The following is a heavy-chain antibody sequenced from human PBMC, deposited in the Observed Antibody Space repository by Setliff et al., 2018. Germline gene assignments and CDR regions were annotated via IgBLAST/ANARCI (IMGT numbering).Heavy chain of an antibody. V-gene: IGHV1-69*05. CDR2: IIPIFGTT. Sequence: VKVSCKASGYTLTNYYMHWVRQAPGQGLEWMGGIIPIFGTTNYAQRFQGRVTITTDESTSTAYMELSSLRSEDTAVYYCARERGDIVTTTSYYYYLDVWGKGTTVTVSS. D-gene: IGHD5-12*01. CDR1: GYTLTNYY. J-gene: IGHJ6*03. CDR3: ARERGDIVTTTSYYYYLDV.